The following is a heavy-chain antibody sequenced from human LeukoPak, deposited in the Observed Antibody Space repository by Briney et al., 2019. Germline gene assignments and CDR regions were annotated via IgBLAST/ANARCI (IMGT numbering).Heavy chain of an antibody. V-gene: IGHV3-74*01. CDR1: GFTFSRDW. D-gene: IGHD3-22*01. J-gene: IGHJ4*02. CDR3: AKSAGDYYDSSGYYHRPLGY. CDR2: INSDGSST. Sequence: GGSPRLSCAASGFTFSRDWMYWVRQAPGKGLVWLSRINSDGSSTAYADSVKGRFTISRDNAKNTLFLQMNSLRAEDTAVYYCAKSAGDYYDSSGYYHRPLGYWGQGTLVTVSS.